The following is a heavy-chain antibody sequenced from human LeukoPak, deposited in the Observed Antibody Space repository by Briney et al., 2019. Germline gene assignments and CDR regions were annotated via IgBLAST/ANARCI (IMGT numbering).Heavy chain of an antibody. D-gene: IGHD6-19*01. CDR1: GYTFTGYG. CDR2: INPNSGGT. V-gene: IGHV1-2*02. J-gene: IGHJ4*02. CDR3: ARDRAPAYSSGWYYFDY. Sequence: GASVKVSCKASGYTFTGYGISWVRQAPGQGLEWMGWINPNSGGTNYAQKFQGRVTMTRDTSISTAYMELSRLRSDDTAVYYCARDRAPAYSSGWYYFDYWGQGTLVTVSS.